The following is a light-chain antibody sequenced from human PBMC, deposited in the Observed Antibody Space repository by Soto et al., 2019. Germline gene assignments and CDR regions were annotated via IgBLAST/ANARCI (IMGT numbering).Light chain of an antibody. J-gene: IGKJ3*01. CDR2: DAS. Sequence: DIQMTQSPSSLSASVGDRVTITCQASQDISNYLNWYQQKPGKAPKLLIYDASNLETGVPSSFSGSGSGTDVTFTISSLQPEDIATYYCQQYDTLRVTFGPGTKVDIK. CDR1: QDISNY. V-gene: IGKV1-33*01. CDR3: QQYDTLRVT.